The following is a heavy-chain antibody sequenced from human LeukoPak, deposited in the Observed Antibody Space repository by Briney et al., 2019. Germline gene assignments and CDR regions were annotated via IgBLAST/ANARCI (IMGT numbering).Heavy chain of an antibody. Sequence: PSETLSLTCTVSGYSISSGYYWGWIRQPPGKGLEWIGSIYHSGSTYYNPSLKSRVTMSVDTSKNQFSLKLSSVTAADTAVYYCAREVRYCGGDCYQPFDYWGQGTLVTVSS. J-gene: IGHJ4*02. CDR3: AREVRYCGGDCYQPFDY. D-gene: IGHD2-21*02. CDR2: IYHSGST. CDR1: GYSISSGYY. V-gene: IGHV4-38-2*02.